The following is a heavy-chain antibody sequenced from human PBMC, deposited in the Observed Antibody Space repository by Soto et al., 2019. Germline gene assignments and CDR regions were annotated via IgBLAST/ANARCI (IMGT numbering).Heavy chain of an antibody. CDR1: GGCICSYY. J-gene: IGHJ4*02. CDR2: IYYSEST. D-gene: IGHD2-2*02. Sequence: SEILSLTRTVSGGCICSYYWSWIRQPPGKGLEWIGNIYYSESTNYNPSLKSRVTISVATYKNQFSLKLSSVTAADTAVYYCAIDKRSRYPTKNEGLAFAYWGQGTLVTVSS. CDR3: AIDKRSRYPTKNEGLAFAY. V-gene: IGHV4-59*01.